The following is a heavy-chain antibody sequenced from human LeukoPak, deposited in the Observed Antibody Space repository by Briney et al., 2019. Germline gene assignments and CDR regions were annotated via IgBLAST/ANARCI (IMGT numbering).Heavy chain of an antibody. CDR3: ARGPRFLEWLLLY. CDR1: GGTFSSYA. CDR2: IIPIFGTA. V-gene: IGHV1-69*05. J-gene: IGHJ4*02. D-gene: IGHD3-3*01. Sequence: ASVKVSCKASGGTFSSYAISWVRQAPGQGLEWMGGIIPIFGTANYAQKFQGRVTITTDESTSTAYMELSSLRSEDTAVYYCARGPRFLEWLLLYWGQGTLVTVSS.